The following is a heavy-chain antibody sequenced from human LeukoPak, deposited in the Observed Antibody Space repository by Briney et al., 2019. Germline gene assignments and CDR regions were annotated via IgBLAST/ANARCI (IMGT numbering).Heavy chain of an antibody. D-gene: IGHD3-22*01. Sequence: SETLSLTCAVSGYSISSGYYWGWIRQPPGKGLEWIASIYYSGNSYYNPSLKSRATISVNTSKNQFSLKLSSVTAADTSQYYCARISYYYDDSGHPGYFDYWGLGTLVTVSS. CDR3: ARISYYYDDSGHPGYFDY. J-gene: IGHJ4*02. CDR1: GYSISSGYY. CDR2: IYYSGNS. V-gene: IGHV4-38-2*01.